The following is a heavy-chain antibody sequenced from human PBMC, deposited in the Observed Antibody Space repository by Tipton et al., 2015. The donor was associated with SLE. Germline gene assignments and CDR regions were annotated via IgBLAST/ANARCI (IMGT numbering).Heavy chain of an antibody. Sequence: LRLSCNVSGDSITSYYWSWLRPPPGRGLEWIGFIYHRGSTHHNPSLKSRVTLSLDTSKSQFSLRLSSVTAADTAVYYCARVRPPLSIFGVVKGTDYYYMDVWGKGTTVTVSS. CDR3: ARVRPPLSIFGVVKGTDYYYMDV. CDR1: GDSITSYY. D-gene: IGHD3-3*01. J-gene: IGHJ6*03. CDR2: IYHRGST. V-gene: IGHV4-59*01.